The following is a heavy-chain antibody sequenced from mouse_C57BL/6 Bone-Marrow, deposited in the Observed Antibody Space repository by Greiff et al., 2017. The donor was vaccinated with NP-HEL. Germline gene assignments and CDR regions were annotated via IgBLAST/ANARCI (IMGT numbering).Heavy chain of an antibody. CDR3: ARSLYSNYEDYFDY. CDR1: GYTFTSYW. J-gene: IGHJ2*01. V-gene: IGHV1-55*01. D-gene: IGHD2-5*01. Sequence: VQLQQPGAELVKPGASVKMSCKASGYTFTSYWITWVKQRPGQGLEWIGDIYPGSGSTNYNEKFKSKATLTVDTSSSTAYMQLSSLTSEDSAVYYCARSLYSNYEDYFDYWGQGTTLTVSS. CDR2: IYPGSGST.